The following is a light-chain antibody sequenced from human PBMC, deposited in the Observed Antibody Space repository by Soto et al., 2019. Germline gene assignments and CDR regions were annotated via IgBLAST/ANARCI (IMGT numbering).Light chain of an antibody. Sequence: DIQMPQSPSSLSASVGDRVTITCRASQSISSYLNWYKQKPGKAPKLLIYAASRLQSGVPSRFSVSGSGTDFTLTISSLQPEDFATYDCQQSYSTPLTSGGGTKVESK. J-gene: IGKJ4*01. CDR1: QSISSY. V-gene: IGKV1-39*01. CDR3: QQSYSTPLT. CDR2: AAS.